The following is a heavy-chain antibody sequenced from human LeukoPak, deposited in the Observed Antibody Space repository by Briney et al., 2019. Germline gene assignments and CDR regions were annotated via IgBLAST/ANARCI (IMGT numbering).Heavy chain of an antibody. CDR1: GGSISTSNYY. D-gene: IGHD5-12*01. Sequence: PSETLSLTCTVSGGSISTSNYYWGWIRQPPGKGLEWIGNIFYSGSTYYSPSLKSRVTISLDTSRNQFSLKLTSVTAADTAVYYCARVYGGYPRYYFDYWGQGTLVTVSS. CDR2: IFYSGST. J-gene: IGHJ4*02. V-gene: IGHV4-39*07. CDR3: ARVYGGYPRYYFDY.